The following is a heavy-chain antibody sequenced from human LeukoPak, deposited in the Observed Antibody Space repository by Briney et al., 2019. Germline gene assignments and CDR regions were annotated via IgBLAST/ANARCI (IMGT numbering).Heavy chain of an antibody. V-gene: IGHV4-61*02. Sequence: PSQTLSLTCTVSGGSISSGSYYWSWIRQPAGKGLEWIGRIYTSGSTNCNPSLKSRVTISVDTSKNQFSLKLSSVTAADTAVYYCARGSPHCSSTSCYTGSVDYWGQGTLVTVSS. CDR1: GGSISSGSYY. J-gene: IGHJ4*02. CDR3: ARGSPHCSSTSCYTGSVDY. D-gene: IGHD2-2*02. CDR2: IYTSGST.